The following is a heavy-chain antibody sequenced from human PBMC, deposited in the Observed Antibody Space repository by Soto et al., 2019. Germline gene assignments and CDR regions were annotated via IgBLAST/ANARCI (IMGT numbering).Heavy chain of an antibody. V-gene: IGHV1-3*01. D-gene: IGHD3-22*01. CDR1: GYTFTSYA. CDR2: INAGNGNT. Sequence: ASVKVSCKASGYTFTSYAMHWVRQAPGQRLEWMGWINAGNGNTKYSQKFQGRVTITRDTSASTAYMELSSLRSEDTAVYYCATTDSSVYHFSFYFDYWGQGTLVTVSS. CDR3: ATTDSSVYHFSFYFDY. J-gene: IGHJ4*02.